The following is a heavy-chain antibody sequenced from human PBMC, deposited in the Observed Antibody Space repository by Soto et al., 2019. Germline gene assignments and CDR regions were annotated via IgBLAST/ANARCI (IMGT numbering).Heavy chain of an antibody. V-gene: IGHV3-23*01. D-gene: IGHD5-12*01. Sequence: GGSLRLSCAGSGYSFGSHGIHWVRQAPGKGLEWLSAICGSGSNEYYADSVKGRFTISRDNSKNTLYLQINSLRAEDTAVYYCAKDPRGYSGYDLLYYYYYMDVWGKGTTVTVSS. CDR1: GYSFGSHG. CDR3: AKDPRGYSGYDLLYYYYYMDV. CDR2: ICGSGSNE. J-gene: IGHJ6*03.